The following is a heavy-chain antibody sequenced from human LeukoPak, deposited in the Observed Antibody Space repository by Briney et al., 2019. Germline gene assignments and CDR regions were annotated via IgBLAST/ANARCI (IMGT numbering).Heavy chain of an antibody. Sequence: GESLKISCKGSGYSFTSYWIGWVRQMPGKGLEWMGIIYPGDSDTRYSPSFHGQVTISADTPIRTAYLQWSSLKASDTAMYYCASRKGYYDSSGYYYDYLGQAILVTVSS. D-gene: IGHD3-22*01. CDR3: ASRKGYYDSSGYYYDY. CDR2: IYPGDSDT. V-gene: IGHV5-51*04. J-gene: IGHJ4*02. CDR1: GYSFTSYW.